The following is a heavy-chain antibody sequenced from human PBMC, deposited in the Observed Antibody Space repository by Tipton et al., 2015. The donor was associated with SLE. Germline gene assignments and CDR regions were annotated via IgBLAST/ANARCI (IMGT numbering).Heavy chain of an antibody. CDR1: GGSFSGYY. CDR2: INHSGFT. D-gene: IGHD2-21*01. Sequence: TLSLTCAVYGGSFSGYYWSWIRQPPGKGLEWIGEINHSGFTNYNPSLKSRVTISVDTSKNQFSLKLSSVTPEDTALYYCATYSFDIWGQGTMVTVSS. J-gene: IGHJ3*02. V-gene: IGHV4-34*01. CDR3: ATYSFDI.